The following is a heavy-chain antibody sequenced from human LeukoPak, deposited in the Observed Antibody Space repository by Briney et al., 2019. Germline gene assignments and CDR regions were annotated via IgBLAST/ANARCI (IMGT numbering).Heavy chain of an antibody. D-gene: IGHD1-1*01. CDR3: ARKDGDELDY. V-gene: IGHV3-21*06. Sequence: GGSLRLSCAASISSFSASTMIWVRQAPGEGLEWVSSISSSSSYIYYADSVRGRFTVSRDNANNSLYLQMNSLRAEDTAVYFCARKDGDELDYWGQGTLVTVSS. CDR2: ISSSSSYI. J-gene: IGHJ4*02. CDR1: ISSFSAST.